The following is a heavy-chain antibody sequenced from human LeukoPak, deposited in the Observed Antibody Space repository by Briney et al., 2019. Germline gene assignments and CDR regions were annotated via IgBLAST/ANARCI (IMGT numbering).Heavy chain of an antibody. V-gene: IGHV1-8*01. Sequence: ASVKVPCKASGYTFTSYDINWVRQATGQGLEWMGWMNPNSGNTGYAQKLQGRVTMTTDTSTSTAYMELRSLRSDDTAVYYCARAGKYAINEGFDYWGQGTLVTVSS. J-gene: IGHJ4*02. D-gene: IGHD1-1*01. CDR3: ARAGKYAINEGFDY. CDR2: MNPNSGNT. CDR1: GYTFTSYD.